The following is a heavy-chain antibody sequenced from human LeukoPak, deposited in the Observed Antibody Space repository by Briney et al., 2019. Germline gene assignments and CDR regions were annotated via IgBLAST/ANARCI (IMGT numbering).Heavy chain of an antibody. Sequence: GESLKISCKGSGYSFTSYWISWVRQVPGKGLEWMGRIDPSDSYTNYSPSFQGHVTISADKSISTAYPQWSGLKASDTAMYYCARAAVGTGPNWFDPWGQGTLVTVSS. V-gene: IGHV5-10-1*01. D-gene: IGHD6-13*01. CDR2: IDPSDSYT. CDR3: ARAAVGTGPNWFDP. J-gene: IGHJ5*02. CDR1: GYSFTSYW.